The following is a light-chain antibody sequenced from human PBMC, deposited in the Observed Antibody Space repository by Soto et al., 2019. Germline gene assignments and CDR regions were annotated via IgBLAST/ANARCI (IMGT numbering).Light chain of an antibody. Sequence: DIQLTQSPSFLSASVGDRVTITCRASQGISSYLAWYQQKPGKAPKLLIYAASTLQSGVPSRFSGSGSGTEFTLTISSLQPEDFASYYCQQCNSYPLTFGGGTKVEIK. CDR1: QGISSY. CDR3: QQCNSYPLT. V-gene: IGKV1-9*01. J-gene: IGKJ4*01. CDR2: AAS.